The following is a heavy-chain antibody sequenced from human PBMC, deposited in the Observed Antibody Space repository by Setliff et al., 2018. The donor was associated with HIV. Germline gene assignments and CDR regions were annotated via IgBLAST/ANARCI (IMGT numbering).Heavy chain of an antibody. CDR2: INAGNGNT. CDR3: ARGFSVYSSSDPLLNWFDP. D-gene: IGHD6-6*01. V-gene: IGHV1-3*01. CDR1: GYTFTSYA. Sequence: ASVKVSCKASGYTFTSYAMHWVRQAPGQRLEWMGWINAGNGNTKYSQKFQGRVTITRDTSASTAYMELSSLRPEDTAVYYCARGFSVYSSSDPLLNWFDPWGQGTLVTVSS. J-gene: IGHJ5*02.